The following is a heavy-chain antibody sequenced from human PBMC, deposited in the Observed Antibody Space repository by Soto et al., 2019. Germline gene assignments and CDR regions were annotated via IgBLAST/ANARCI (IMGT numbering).Heavy chain of an antibody. D-gene: IGHD3-16*01. Sequence: EVQLVESGGGLVQPGRSLRLSCAASGFTFDEYAMHWVRQAPGKGLEWVTGITWNSGSTGYADSVKGRFTISRDNAKNFLFLQMNSLRVEDTAVYYCVQVSAAGGGGDTFHVWGQGTMVTV. J-gene: IGHJ3*01. CDR3: VQVSAAGGGGDTFHV. CDR2: ITWNSGST. CDR1: GFTFDEYA. V-gene: IGHV3-9*01.